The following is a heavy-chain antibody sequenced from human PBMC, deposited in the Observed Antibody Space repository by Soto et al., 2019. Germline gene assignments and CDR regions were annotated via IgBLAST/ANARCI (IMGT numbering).Heavy chain of an antibody. D-gene: IGHD2-15*01. CDR1: GFTFNIYA. CDR2: ISGSGGST. Sequence: PSGSLPLSRASSGFTFNIYAMSWVRQAPGKGLEWVSAISGSGGSTYYADSVKGRFTISRDNSKNTLYLQMNSLRAEDTAVYYCAKDAVVVVAANFDYWGQGTLVTVSS. CDR3: AKDAVVVVAANFDY. V-gene: IGHV3-23*01. J-gene: IGHJ4*02.